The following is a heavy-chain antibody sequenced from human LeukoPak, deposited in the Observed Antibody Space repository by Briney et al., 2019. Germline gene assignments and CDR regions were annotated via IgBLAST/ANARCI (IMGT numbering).Heavy chain of an antibody. CDR2: IYYSGST. D-gene: IGHD3-10*01. V-gene: IGHV4-31*03. CDR1: GGSISSGGYY. Sequence: SETLSLTCTVSGGSISSGGYYWGWIRQHPGKGLEWIGYIYYSGSTYYNPSLKSRVTISVDTSKNQFSLKLSSVTAADTAVYYCARELPDYRGSGSSSPSNYYYYMDVWGKGTTVTVSS. J-gene: IGHJ6*03. CDR3: ARELPDYRGSGSSSPSNYYYYMDV.